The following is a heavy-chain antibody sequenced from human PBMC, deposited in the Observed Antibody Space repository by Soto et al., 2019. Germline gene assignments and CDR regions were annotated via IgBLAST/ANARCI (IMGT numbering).Heavy chain of an antibody. Sequence: EVQLVETGGGLIQPGGSLRLSCAVSGFTVSSNYMSWVRQAPGKGLEWVSVIYSSGNTYYADSVKARFNVSRDKSKNTVYLQMNSLGAEDTAMYYCSRVSSPFGYWGQGTVVTVSS. V-gene: IGHV3-53*02. CDR2: IYSSGNT. J-gene: IGHJ4*02. CDR1: GFTVSSNY. CDR3: SRVSSPFGY. D-gene: IGHD3-16*01.